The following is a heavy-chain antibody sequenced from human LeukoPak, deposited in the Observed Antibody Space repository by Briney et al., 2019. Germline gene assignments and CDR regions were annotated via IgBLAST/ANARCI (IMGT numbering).Heavy chain of an antibody. V-gene: IGHV1-2*02. CDR1: GYTFTGYY. Sequence: ASVKVSCKASGYTFTGYYMHWVRQAPGQGLEWMGWINPNSGGTNYAQKFQGRVTMTRDTSISTAYMELSRLRSDDTAVYYCARGSGVRGFTMIVVVIGDAFDIWGQGTMVTVSS. D-gene: IGHD3-22*01. CDR3: ARGSGVRGFTMIVVVIGDAFDI. CDR2: INPNSGGT. J-gene: IGHJ3*02.